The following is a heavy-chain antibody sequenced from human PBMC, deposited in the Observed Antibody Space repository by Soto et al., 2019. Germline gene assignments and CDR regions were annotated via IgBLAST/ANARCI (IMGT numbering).Heavy chain of an antibody. Sequence: QVQLVQSGAEVKKPGSSVKVSCKASGGTFSNYAIDWVRQAPGQGLEWMGGITPVFGTANYVQKFQGRITVTADESTSTAYMELRSLRSADTAVYYCARGVHYDSSGYYYFYWGQGTLVTVSS. CDR2: ITPVFGTA. J-gene: IGHJ4*02. CDR3: ARGVHYDSSGYYYFY. D-gene: IGHD3-22*01. CDR1: GGTFSNYA. V-gene: IGHV1-69*01.